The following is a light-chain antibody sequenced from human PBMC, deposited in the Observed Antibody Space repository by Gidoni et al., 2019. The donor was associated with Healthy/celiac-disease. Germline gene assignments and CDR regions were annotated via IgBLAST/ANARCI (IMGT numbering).Light chain of an antibody. CDR2: AAS. Sequence: DIQLTQSPSFLSASVGDRVTITCRASQGISSYLAWYQQKPGKAPKLLTYAASTLQSGVPSRVSGSGSGTEFTLTISRLQPEDFATYYCQQLNSYPWCSFGQGTKLEIK. V-gene: IGKV1-9*01. J-gene: IGKJ2*04. CDR1: QGISSY. CDR3: QQLNSYPWCS.